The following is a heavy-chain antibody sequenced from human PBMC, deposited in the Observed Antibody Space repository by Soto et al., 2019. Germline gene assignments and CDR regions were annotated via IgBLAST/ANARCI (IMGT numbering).Heavy chain of an antibody. V-gene: IGHV3-23*01. CDR1: GFTFSNYA. D-gene: IGHD6-13*01. CDR2: ISESGGST. J-gene: IGHJ5*02. CDR3: AKDLVAAAAS. Sequence: GGSLRLSCVGSGFTFSNYAMSWVRQAPGKGLEWVSGISESGGSTHYADSVRGRFAISRDNSKNTVYLQMNSLRAEDTAVYYCAKDLVAAAASWGQGTLVTVS.